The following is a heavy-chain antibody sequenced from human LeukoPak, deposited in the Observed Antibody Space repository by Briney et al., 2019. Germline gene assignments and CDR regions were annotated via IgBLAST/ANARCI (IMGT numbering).Heavy chain of an antibody. J-gene: IGHJ4*02. Sequence: GGXXKISCKGSGYSFTDYWIGWVRQMTGKGLEGMGIIYPGDSDTRYSPSFEGQVTISADKCINTGFLQWRSLEAADSARYYWARLVEMATPYYCGQGTLVSVSS. CDR2: IYPGDSDT. D-gene: IGHD5-24*01. CDR1: GYSFTDYW. CDR3: ARLVEMATPYY. V-gene: IGHV5-51*01.